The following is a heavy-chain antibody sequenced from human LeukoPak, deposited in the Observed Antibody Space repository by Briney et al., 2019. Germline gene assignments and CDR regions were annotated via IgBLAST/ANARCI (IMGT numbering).Heavy chain of an antibody. CDR1: GFTFDDYA. J-gene: IGHJ5*02. V-gene: IGHV3-43*02. CDR3: AKDIMPHGSGEKSDP. Sequence: GGSLRLSCAASGFTFDDYAMHWVRQAPGKGLEWVSLISGDGGSTYYADSMKGRFTISRDNSKNSLYLQMNSLRTEDTALYYCAKDIMPHGSGEKSDPWGQGTLVTVSS. CDR2: ISGDGGST. D-gene: IGHD3-10*01.